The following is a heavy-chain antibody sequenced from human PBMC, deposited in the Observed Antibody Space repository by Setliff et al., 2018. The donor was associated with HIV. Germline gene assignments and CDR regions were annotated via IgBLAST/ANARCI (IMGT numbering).Heavy chain of an antibody. CDR2: INQNGRT. Sequence: SETLSLTCAIYGGSFSNYYWSWIRHTPGRGLEWIAEINQNGRTNYNPALKSRVLVSLDTSKNQCSLHLVSVTAADTAVYFCAREKSITSAWYGGYYFDYWGRGTTVTVSS. CDR3: AREKSITSAWYGGYYFDY. CDR1: GGSFSNYY. D-gene: IGHD3-3*01. V-gene: IGHV4-34*01. J-gene: IGHJ4*02.